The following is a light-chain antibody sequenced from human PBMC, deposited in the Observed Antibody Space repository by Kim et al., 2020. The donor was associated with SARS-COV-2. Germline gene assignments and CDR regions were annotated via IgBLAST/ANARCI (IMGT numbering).Light chain of an antibody. Sequence: QSVLTQPPSVSGAPGQRVTISCTGSYFNIGAGYDVHWYQQLPGTAPKLLIYGNSNRPSGVPDRFSGSKSGTSASLAITGLQAEDEADYYCQSYDSSLSGAIFGGGTQLTVL. CDR3: QSYDSSLSGAI. J-gene: IGLJ2*01. CDR2: GNS. V-gene: IGLV1-40*01. CDR1: YFNIGAGYD.